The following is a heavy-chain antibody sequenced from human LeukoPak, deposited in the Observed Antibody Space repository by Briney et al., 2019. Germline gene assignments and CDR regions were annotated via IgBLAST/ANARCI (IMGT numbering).Heavy chain of an antibody. CDR1: GFTFSSYA. CDR3: ARDATYYYDSSGPPFDY. CDR2: ISSSSSTI. D-gene: IGHD3-22*01. V-gene: IGHV3-48*01. J-gene: IGHJ4*02. Sequence: GGSLRLSCEASGFTFSSYAMHWVRQAPGKGLEWVSYISSSSSTIYYADSVKGRFTISRDNAKNSLYLQMNSLRAEDTAVYYCARDATYYYDSSGPPFDYWGQGTLVTVSS.